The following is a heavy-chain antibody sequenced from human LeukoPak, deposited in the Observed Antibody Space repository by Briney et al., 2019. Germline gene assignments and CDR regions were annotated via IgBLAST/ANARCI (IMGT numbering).Heavy chain of an antibody. CDR2: IYYSGST. V-gene: IGHV4-39*01. CDR3: APRYYDFWSGIITGYMDV. J-gene: IGHJ6*03. D-gene: IGHD3-3*01. CDR1: GGSISSYY. Sequence: SETLSLTCTVSGGSISSYYWGWIRQPPGKGLEWIGSIYYSGSTCYNPSLKSRVTISVDTSKNQFSLKLSSVTAADTAVYYCAPRYYDFWSGIITGYMDVWGKGTTVTVSS.